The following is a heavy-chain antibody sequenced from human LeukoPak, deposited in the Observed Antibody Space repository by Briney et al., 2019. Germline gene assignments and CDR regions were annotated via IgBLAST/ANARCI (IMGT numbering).Heavy chain of an antibody. CDR2: ISSSSSYI. CDR1: GFTSSSYS. Sequence: GWSLRLSCAASGFTSSSYSMNWVRQAPGKGLEWASSISSSSSYIYYADSVKGRFTISRDNAKNSLYLQMNSLRAEDTAVYYCARDRSYSNSMDVWGQGTTVTVYS. J-gene: IGHJ6*02. D-gene: IGHD4-11*01. CDR3: ARDRSYSNSMDV. V-gene: IGHV3-21*01.